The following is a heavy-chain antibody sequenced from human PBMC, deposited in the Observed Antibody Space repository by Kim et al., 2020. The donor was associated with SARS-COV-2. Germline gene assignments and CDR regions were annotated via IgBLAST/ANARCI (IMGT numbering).Heavy chain of an antibody. CDR3: ARDVMAVARAFDL. V-gene: IGHV3-48*03. Sequence: GGSLRLSCAASGFNFRDSEMNWVRQAPGKGLEWVSFITSGATTKSYAASVKGRFTISRDNAKDTLYLEMNSLRVEDTAIYYCARDVMAVARAFDLWGQGTMVTV. CDR2: ITSGATTK. J-gene: IGHJ3*01. D-gene: IGHD6-19*01. CDR1: GFNFRDSE.